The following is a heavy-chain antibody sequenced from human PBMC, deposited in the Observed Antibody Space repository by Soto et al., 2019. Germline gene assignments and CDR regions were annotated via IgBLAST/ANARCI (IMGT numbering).Heavy chain of an antibody. V-gene: IGHV3-21*01. CDR2: ISSSRRYI. CDR3: ARAIPITQADY. CDR1: GFTFSSYS. D-gene: IGHD3-16*01. Sequence: GGSLRLSCAASGFTFSSYSMNWVRQAPGKGLEWVSSISSSRRYIYYADSVKGRFTISRDNAKNSLYLQMNSLRVEDTAVYYGARAIPITQADYWGQGTLVTVSS. J-gene: IGHJ4*02.